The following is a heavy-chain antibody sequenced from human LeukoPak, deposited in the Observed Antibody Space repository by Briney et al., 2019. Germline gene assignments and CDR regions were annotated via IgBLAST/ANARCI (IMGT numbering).Heavy chain of an antibody. CDR1: GYTFTGYY. J-gene: IGHJ4*02. Sequence: GASVKVSCKASGYTFTGYYMHWVRQAPGQGLGWMGWINPNSGGTNYAQKFQGRVTMTRDTSISTAYMELSRLRSDDKAVYYCARITRESTTYWGQGTLVTVSS. CDR2: INPNSGGT. V-gene: IGHV1-2*02. D-gene: IGHD5/OR15-5a*01. CDR3: ARITRESTTY.